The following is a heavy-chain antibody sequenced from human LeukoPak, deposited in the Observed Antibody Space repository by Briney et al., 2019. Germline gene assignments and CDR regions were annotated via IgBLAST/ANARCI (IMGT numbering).Heavy chain of an antibody. V-gene: IGHV3-20*04. J-gene: IGHJ3*02. Sequence: PGGSLRLSCAASGFTFDDYGMSWVRQAPGKGLEWVSGINWNGGSTGYADSVKGRFTISRDNAKNSLYLQMNSLRAEDTAVYYCARDLGAHYYGSGSYFDAFDIWGQGTMVTVSS. CDR3: ARDLGAHYYGSGSYFDAFDI. CDR2: INWNGGST. D-gene: IGHD3-10*01. CDR1: GFTFDDYG.